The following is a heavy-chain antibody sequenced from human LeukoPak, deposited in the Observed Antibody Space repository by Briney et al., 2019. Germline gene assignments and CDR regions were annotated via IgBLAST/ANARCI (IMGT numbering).Heavy chain of an antibody. Sequence: GGSLRLSCAASGFIFSSYAMHWVRQAPGKGLEWVSLILYDGSNKYYADSVKGRFTISRDNSKNTLYLQMNNLRAEDTALYYCTRGPPMYSYGSSDYHYDYFNYWGQGTLVTVSS. CDR3: TRGPPMYSYGSSDYHYDYFNY. V-gene: IGHV3-30*04. CDR2: ILYDGSNK. D-gene: IGHD3-22*01. J-gene: IGHJ4*02. CDR1: GFIFSSYA.